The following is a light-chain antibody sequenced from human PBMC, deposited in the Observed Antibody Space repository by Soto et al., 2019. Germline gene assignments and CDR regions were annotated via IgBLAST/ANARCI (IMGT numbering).Light chain of an antibody. V-gene: IGKV3-20*01. CDR3: QQYATSPIT. CDR1: QSVGRDY. Sequence: EIVLTQSPGTLSLSPGEGATLSCRASQSVGRDYLAWFQQKPGQAPRLLIHDASSRATGIPDRFSGRGSGTDFTLTISRLEPEDFAVSYCQQYATSPITFGQGTRLEIK. CDR2: DAS. J-gene: IGKJ5*01.